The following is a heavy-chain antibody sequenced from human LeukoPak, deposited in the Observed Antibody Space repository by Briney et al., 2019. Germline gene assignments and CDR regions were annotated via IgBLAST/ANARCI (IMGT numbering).Heavy chain of an antibody. D-gene: IGHD3-3*01. V-gene: IGHV4-59*01. Sequence: SETLSLTCTVSGGSISTYYWSWIRQPPGKGLEWIGYIYYSGSTNYNPSLQSRVTISVDKSKNQYSLKLSSVTAADTAEYYCARESTIFGVARDAFDIWGQGTMVTVSS. CDR1: GGSISTYY. CDR2: IYYSGST. J-gene: IGHJ3*02. CDR3: ARESTIFGVARDAFDI.